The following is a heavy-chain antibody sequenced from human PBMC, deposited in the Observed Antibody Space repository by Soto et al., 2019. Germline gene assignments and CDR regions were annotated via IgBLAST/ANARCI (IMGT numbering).Heavy chain of an antibody. D-gene: IGHD6-13*01. CDR2: ISAYNGNT. V-gene: IGHV1-18*04. J-gene: IGHJ4*02. CDR1: GYTFTSYG. Sequence: QVQLVQSGAEVKKPGASVKVSCKASGYTFTSYGISWVRQAPGQGLECMGWISAYNGNTNYAQKLQGRVTMTTDTSTRTAYMELRSLGSEDTGVYYCARIRGGYSRYWDYWGQGTLVTVSS. CDR3: ARIRGGYSRYWDY.